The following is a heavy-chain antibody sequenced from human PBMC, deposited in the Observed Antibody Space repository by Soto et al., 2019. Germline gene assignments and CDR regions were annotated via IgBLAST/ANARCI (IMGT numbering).Heavy chain of an antibody. J-gene: IGHJ4*02. Sequence: GGSLRLSXAASGVTVSSNYMSWVRQAPGKGLEWVSSITSSGGSTYSADSVKGRFTISRDNSKDTLYLQMSSLRAEDTALYYCAKASSWYPYFDCWGQGTLVTVSS. CDR2: ITSSGGST. CDR3: AKASSWYPYFDC. D-gene: IGHD6-13*01. CDR1: GVTVSSNY. V-gene: IGHV3-23*01.